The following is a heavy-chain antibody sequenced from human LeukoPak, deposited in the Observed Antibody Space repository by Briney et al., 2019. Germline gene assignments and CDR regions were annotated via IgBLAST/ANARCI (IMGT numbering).Heavy chain of an antibody. CDR1: GGSISSYY. D-gene: IGHD3-9*01. V-gene: IGHV4-4*07. CDR2: IYTSGST. J-gene: IGHJ4*02. CDR3: TISLRYDILTGYLNY. Sequence: SETLSLTCTVSGGSISSYYWSWIRQPAGKGLEWIGRIYTSGSTNYNPSLKSRVTMSVDTSKNQFSLKLSSVTAADTAVYYCTISLRYDILTGYLNYWGQGTLVTVSS.